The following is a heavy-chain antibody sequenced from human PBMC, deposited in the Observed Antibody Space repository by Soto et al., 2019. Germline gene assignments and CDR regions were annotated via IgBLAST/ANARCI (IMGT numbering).Heavy chain of an antibody. CDR3: ARTTGYSSGWYVESDY. CDR1: GFTFSSYW. Sequence: EVQLVESGGGLVQPGGSLRLSCAASGFTFSSYWMSWVRQAPGKGLEWVANIKQDGSEKYYVDSVKGRFTISRGNAKNSLDLQMNSLSAEDTAGYYCARTTGYSSGWYVESDYWGQGTLVTVSS. D-gene: IGHD6-19*01. CDR2: IKQDGSEK. V-gene: IGHV3-7*01. J-gene: IGHJ4*02.